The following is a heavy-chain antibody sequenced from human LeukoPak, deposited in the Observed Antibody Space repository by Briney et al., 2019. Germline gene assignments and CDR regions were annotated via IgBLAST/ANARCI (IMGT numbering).Heavy chain of an antibody. Sequence: PGGSLRLSCAASGFTFSSYAITWVRQAPGKGLEWVSDISGSGASTYYADSVKGRFTISRDNSKNTLYLQMNSLRAEDTAVYYCAKKYNTGLDPWGQGTLVTVSS. D-gene: IGHD1-14*01. J-gene: IGHJ5*02. CDR2: ISGSGAST. CDR3: AKKYNTGLDP. CDR1: GFTFSSYA. V-gene: IGHV3-23*01.